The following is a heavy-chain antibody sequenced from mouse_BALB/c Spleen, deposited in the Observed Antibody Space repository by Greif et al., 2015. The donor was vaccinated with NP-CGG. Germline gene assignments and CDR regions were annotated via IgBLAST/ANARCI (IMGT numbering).Heavy chain of an antibody. J-gene: IGHJ3*01. Sequence: VQLQQSGAELMEPGASVKISCKATGYTFSSYWIEWVKQRPGHGLEWIGEILPGSGSTNYNEKFKGKATFTADTSSNTAYMQLSSMTSEDSAVYYCARRGNGNSFAYWGQGTLVTVSA. V-gene: IGHV1-9*01. CDR1: GYTFSSYW. CDR2: ILPGSGST. CDR3: ARRGNGNSFAY. D-gene: IGHD2-1*01.